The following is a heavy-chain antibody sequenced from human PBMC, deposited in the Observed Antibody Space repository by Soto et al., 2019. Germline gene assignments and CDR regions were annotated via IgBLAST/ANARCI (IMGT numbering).Heavy chain of an antibody. CDR2: MNPNSGNT. CDR1: GYTFTSSD. Sequence: QVQLVQSGAEVKKPGASVTVSCKASGYTFTSSDINWVRQATGQGLEWMGWMNPNSGNTGYAQKFQGRVTMTRNTSISTADMELSSLRSEDTAVYYCATAGATRGYDFDYWGQGTLVTVSS. V-gene: IGHV1-8*01. CDR3: ATAGATRGYDFDY. D-gene: IGHD1-26*01. J-gene: IGHJ4*02.